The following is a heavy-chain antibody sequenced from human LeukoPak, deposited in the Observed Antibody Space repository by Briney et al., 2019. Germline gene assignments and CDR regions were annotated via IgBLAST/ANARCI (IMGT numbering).Heavy chain of an antibody. CDR3: ARVGYYYGSANDY. Sequence: PSETLSLTCAVYGGSFSGYYWSWIRQPPGKGLEWIGEINHSGSTNYNPSLKSRVTISVDTSKNQFSLKLSSVTAADTAVYYCARVGYYYGSANDYWGQGTLVTVSS. J-gene: IGHJ4*02. CDR1: GGSFSGYY. V-gene: IGHV4-34*01. CDR2: INHSGST. D-gene: IGHD3-10*01.